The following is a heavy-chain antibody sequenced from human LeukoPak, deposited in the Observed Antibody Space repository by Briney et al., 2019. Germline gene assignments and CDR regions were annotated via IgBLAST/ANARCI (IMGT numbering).Heavy chain of an antibody. Sequence: GSSVKVSCKASGGTFSSYAISWVRQAPGQGLEWMGGIIPIFGTANYAQKFQGRVTITADESTSTAYMELSSLRSDDTAVYYCAALYGGNPYDADYWGQGTLVTVSS. CDR2: IIPIFGTA. D-gene: IGHD4-23*01. J-gene: IGHJ4*02. CDR3: AALYGGNPYDADY. V-gene: IGHV1-69*01. CDR1: GGTFSSYA.